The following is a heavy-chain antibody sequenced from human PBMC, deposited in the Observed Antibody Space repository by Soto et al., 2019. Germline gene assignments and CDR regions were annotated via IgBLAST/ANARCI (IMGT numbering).Heavy chain of an antibody. Sequence: VQLVESGGGVVQPGRSLRLSCAASGFTFSDYAMHWVRQAPGKGLEWVAVVSHDGRNTHYADSVKGRFTISRDSSKXXVSXXXXXXXXXXXXXXXXXXXXXXXXXXXXXXXWGQGALV. CDR1: GFTFSDYA. CDR3: XXXXXXXXXXXXXXX. V-gene: IGHV3-30*03. CDR2: VSHDGRNT. J-gene: IGHJ4*02.